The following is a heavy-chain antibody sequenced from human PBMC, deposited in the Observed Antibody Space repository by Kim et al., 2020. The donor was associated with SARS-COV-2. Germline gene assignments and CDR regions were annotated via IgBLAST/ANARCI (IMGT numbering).Heavy chain of an antibody. CDR1: GGSFSGYY. Sequence: SETLSLTCAVYGGSFSGYYWSWIRQPPGKGLEWIGEINHSGSTNYNPSLKSRVTISVDTSKNQFSLKLSSVTAADTAVYYCARGQQDGGLQYYYDSSGDYDWFDPWGQGTLVTVSS. CDR3: ARGQQDGGLQYYYDSSGDYDWFDP. D-gene: IGHD3-22*01. CDR2: INHSGST. V-gene: IGHV4-34*01. J-gene: IGHJ5*02.